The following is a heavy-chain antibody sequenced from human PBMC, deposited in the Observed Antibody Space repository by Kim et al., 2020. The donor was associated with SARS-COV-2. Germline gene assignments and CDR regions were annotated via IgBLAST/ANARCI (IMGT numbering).Heavy chain of an antibody. CDR2: IDWDDDK. CDR1: GFSLSTSGMC. J-gene: IGHJ3*02. Sequence: SGPTLVNPTQTLTLTCTFSGFSLSTSGMCVSWIRQPPGKALEWLALIDWDDDKYYSTSLKTRLTISKDTSKNQVVLTMTNMDPVDTATYYCARTGGQLVSGRLDAFDIWGQGTMVTVSS. CDR3: ARTGGQLVSGRLDAFDI. D-gene: IGHD6-6*01. V-gene: IGHV2-70*01.